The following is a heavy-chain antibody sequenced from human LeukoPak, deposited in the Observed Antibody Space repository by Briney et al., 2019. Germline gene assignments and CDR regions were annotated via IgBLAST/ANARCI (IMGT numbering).Heavy chain of an antibody. Sequence: SETLSLTCTISGDSISSSSYYWGWIRPPPGKGLEWIGDIYYRGSTYYNPSLKSRVSISIDTSNNQFSLTLNSVTAADTALYFCARRRYYDSTGYLDWGQGTLVTVSS. V-gene: IGHV4-39*01. J-gene: IGHJ1*01. D-gene: IGHD3-22*01. CDR3: ARRRYYDSTGYLD. CDR1: GDSISSSSYY. CDR2: IYYRGST.